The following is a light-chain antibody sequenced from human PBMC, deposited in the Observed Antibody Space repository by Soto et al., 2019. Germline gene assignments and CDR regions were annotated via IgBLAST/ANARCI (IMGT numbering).Light chain of an antibody. CDR2: AAS. Sequence: EIVLTQSPVTLSLSPGERATLSCRASRSFASSYLGWYQQKPGQAPRLLIYAASTRATGIPDRFSGSGSATDFTLTISNLQSEDFAIYYCQQYDLWPPYTFGPGTMVDIK. V-gene: IGKV3-20*01. CDR3: QQYDLWPPYT. J-gene: IGKJ2*01. CDR1: RSFASSY.